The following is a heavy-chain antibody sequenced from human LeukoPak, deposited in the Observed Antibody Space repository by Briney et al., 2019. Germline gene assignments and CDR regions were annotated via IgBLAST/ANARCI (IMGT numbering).Heavy chain of an antibody. Sequence: ASVKVSCKASGYTFTSYGISWVRQAPGQGLEWMGWISAYNGNTNYAQKLQGRVTMTTDTSTSTACMELRSLRSDDTAVYYCARGITIFGVDYFDYWGQGTLVTVSS. J-gene: IGHJ4*02. D-gene: IGHD3-3*01. CDR2: ISAYNGNT. V-gene: IGHV1-18*01. CDR3: ARGITIFGVDYFDY. CDR1: GYTFTSYG.